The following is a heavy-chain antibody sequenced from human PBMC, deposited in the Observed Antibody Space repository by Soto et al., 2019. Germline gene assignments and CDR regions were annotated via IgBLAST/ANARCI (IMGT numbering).Heavy chain of an antibody. V-gene: IGHV4-31*03. CDR1: GGSISSGGYY. CDR3: ARGTRDDYVWGSYRRFDY. D-gene: IGHD3-16*02. CDR2: IYYSGST. J-gene: IGHJ4*02. Sequence: SETLSLTCTVSGGSISSGGYYWSWIRQHPGKGLEWIGYIYYSGSTYYNPSLKSRVTISVDTSKNQFSLKLSSVTAADTAVYYCARGTRDDYVWGSYRRFDYWGQGTLVTVSS.